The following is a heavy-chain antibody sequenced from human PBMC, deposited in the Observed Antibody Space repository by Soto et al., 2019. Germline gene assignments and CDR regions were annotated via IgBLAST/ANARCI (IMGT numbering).Heavy chain of an antibody. J-gene: IGHJ6*02. CDR2: IIPILGIA. CDR3: ASVDQRITMVRGVISDGMDV. V-gene: IGHV1-69*02. Sequence: QVQLVQSGAEVKKPGSSVKVSCKASGGTFSSYTISWVRQAPGQGLEWMGRIIPILGIANYAQKFQGRVTITSDKSTSTAYMELSSLRSEDTAVYYCASVDQRITMVRGVISDGMDVWGQGTTVTVSS. D-gene: IGHD3-10*01. CDR1: GGTFSSYT.